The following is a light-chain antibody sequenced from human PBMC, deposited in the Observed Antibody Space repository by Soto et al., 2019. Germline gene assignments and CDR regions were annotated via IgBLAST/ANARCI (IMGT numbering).Light chain of an antibody. CDR2: GNS. J-gene: IGLJ3*02. V-gene: IGLV1-40*01. Sequence: QSVLTQPPSVSGAPGQGVTISCTGSSSNIGAGYDVHWYQQLPGTAPKLLIYGNSNRPSGVPDRFSGSKSGTSASLAITGLQAEDEADYYCQSYDSSDWVFGGGTQLTVL. CDR1: SSNIGAGYD. CDR3: QSYDSSDWV.